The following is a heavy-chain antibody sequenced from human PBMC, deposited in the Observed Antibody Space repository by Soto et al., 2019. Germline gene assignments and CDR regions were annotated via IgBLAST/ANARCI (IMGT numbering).Heavy chain of an antibody. CDR3: ARLIVGATGGGWDFDY. V-gene: IGHV3-30-3*01. Sequence: VQLVESGGGVVQPGRSLRLSCAASGFTFSSYAMHWVRQAPGKGLEWVAVISYDGSNNYYADSVKGRFTISRDNSNKTLYLQMNSLRAEDTAVYYCARLIVGATGGGWDFDYWGQGTLVTVSS. D-gene: IGHD1-26*01. J-gene: IGHJ4*02. CDR2: ISYDGSNN. CDR1: GFTFSSYA.